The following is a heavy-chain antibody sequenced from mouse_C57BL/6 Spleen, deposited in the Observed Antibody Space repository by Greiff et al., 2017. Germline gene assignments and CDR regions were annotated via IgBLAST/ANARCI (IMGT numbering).Heavy chain of an antibody. CDR2: IDPSDSYT. J-gene: IGHJ4*01. Sequence: QVQLQQPGAELVMPGASVKLSCKASGYTFTSYWMHWVKQRPGQGLEWIGEIDPSDSYTNYNQKFKGKSTLTVDKSSSTAYMQLSSLTSEDSAVYYCASKGHEDYAMDYWGQGTSVTVSS. V-gene: IGHV1-69*01. CDR3: ASKGHEDYAMDY. D-gene: IGHD3-1*01. CDR1: GYTFTSYW.